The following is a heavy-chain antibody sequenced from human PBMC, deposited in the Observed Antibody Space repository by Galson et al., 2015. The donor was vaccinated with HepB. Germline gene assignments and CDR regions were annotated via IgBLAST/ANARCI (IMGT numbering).Heavy chain of an antibody. D-gene: IGHD3-3*01. J-gene: IGHJ6*02. V-gene: IGHV1-2*04. CDR1: GYTFTGYY. Sequence: SVKVSCKASGYTFTGYYMHWVRQAPGQGLEWMGWINPNSGGTNYAQKFQGWVTTTRDTSISTAYMELSRLRSDDTAVYYCARGPGGNQMYDFWSGFWVHYYYYYGMDVWGQGTTVTVSS. CDR2: INPNSGGT. CDR3: ARGPGGNQMYDFWSGFWVHYYYYYGMDV.